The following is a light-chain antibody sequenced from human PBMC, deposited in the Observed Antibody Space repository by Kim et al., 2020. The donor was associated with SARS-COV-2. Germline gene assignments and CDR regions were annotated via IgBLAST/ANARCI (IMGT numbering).Light chain of an antibody. CDR1: QSVSSY. J-gene: IGKJ1*01. Sequence: SLAPGESATLPCRASQSVSSYLAWYQQKPGQAPRLLIYDASNRATGIPARFSGSGSGTDFTLTISSLEPEDFAVYYCQQRSNWWTFGQGTKVDIK. CDR2: DAS. CDR3: QQRSNWWT. V-gene: IGKV3-11*01.